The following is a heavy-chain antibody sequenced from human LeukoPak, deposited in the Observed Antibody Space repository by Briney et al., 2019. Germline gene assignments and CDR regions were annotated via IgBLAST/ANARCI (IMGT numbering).Heavy chain of an antibody. CDR3: ARGWRGVDY. Sequence: SETLSLTCTVSGGSISSYYWSWIRQPPGKGLEWIGYIYYSGSTNYNPSLKSRVTISVDTSKNQFSLKLSSVTAADTAVYYSARGWRGVDYWGQGTLVTVSS. CDR2: IYYSGST. CDR1: GGSISSYY. V-gene: IGHV4-59*01. D-gene: IGHD3-10*01. J-gene: IGHJ4*02.